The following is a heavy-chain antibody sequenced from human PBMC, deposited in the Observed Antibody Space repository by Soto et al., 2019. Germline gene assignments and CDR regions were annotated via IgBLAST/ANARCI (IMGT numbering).Heavy chain of an antibody. V-gene: IGHV4-34*02. Sequence: QVQLQQWGAGLLKPSETLSLTCAVYGGSFSGYYWTWIRQPPGTGLEWIGEINQRGSTNYNSALKSRVTMSVDTSKNQSSLKLTSVTAADTAVYYCARGSVVTPAAIFHRVGDNWFDPWGQGTLVSVSS. J-gene: IGHJ5*02. CDR2: INQRGST. D-gene: IGHD2-2*01. CDR1: GGSFSGYY. CDR3: ARGSVVTPAAIFHRVGDNWFDP.